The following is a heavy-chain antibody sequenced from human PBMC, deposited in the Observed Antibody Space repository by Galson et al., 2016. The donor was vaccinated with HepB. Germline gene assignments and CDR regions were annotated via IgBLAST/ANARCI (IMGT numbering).Heavy chain of an antibody. J-gene: IGHJ6*02. V-gene: IGHV1-69*06. Sequence: SVKVSCKAPGGTFVGYAISWVRQAPGQGLEWMGGIVPLFDTTNYGQKFQGRVTITAERSTPTAYLDLSRLRPEDTAVYYCATHPLPSTAYFGETRNYYHGMDVWGQGTTVTVS. CDR2: IVPLFDTT. CDR3: ATHPLPSTAYFGETRNYYHGMDV. D-gene: IGHD2/OR15-2a*01. CDR1: GGTFVGYA.